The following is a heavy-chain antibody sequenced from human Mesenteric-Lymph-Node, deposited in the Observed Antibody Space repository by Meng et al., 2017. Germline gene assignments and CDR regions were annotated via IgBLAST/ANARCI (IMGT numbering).Heavy chain of an antibody. Sequence: SGPTLVKPTQTLTLTCTFSGFSLSTSGVGVGWIRQPPGKALEWLALIYWDDDKRYSPSLKSRLTITKDTSKNQVVLTMTNMDPVDTATYYCAHERGYYYDSSGYFEYWGQGTLVTVSS. CDR2: IYWDDDK. V-gene: IGHV2-5*02. D-gene: IGHD3-22*01. CDR1: GFSLSTSGVG. CDR3: AHERGYYYDSSGYFEY. J-gene: IGHJ4*02.